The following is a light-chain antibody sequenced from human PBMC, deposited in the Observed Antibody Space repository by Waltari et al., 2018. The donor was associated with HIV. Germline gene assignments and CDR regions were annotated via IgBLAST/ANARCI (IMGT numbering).Light chain of an antibody. J-gene: IGLJ2*01. CDR2: EDT. CDR3: YSTDSSGNHSVV. Sequence: SYELTQPPAVSVSPGQTARITCSGDALSKKYVYWYQQRSGQAPVLVIYEDTKRPSGIPERFSVSNSGTMATLTISGAQVEAEGDYYCYSTDSSGNHSVVLGGGTKLTVL. CDR1: ALSKKY. V-gene: IGLV3-10*01.